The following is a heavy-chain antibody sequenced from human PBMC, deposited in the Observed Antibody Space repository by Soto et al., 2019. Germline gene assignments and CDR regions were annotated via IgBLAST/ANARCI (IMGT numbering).Heavy chain of an antibody. D-gene: IGHD2-15*01. V-gene: IGHV3-33*01. J-gene: IGHJ4*02. CDR2: IWHDGSNK. CDR3: ARDSGDVV. CDR1: GFTFSSFG. Sequence: QVQLVESGGGVVQPGRCLRLSCATSGFTFSSFGMHWVRQAPGKGLEWVAVIWHDGSNKYYADSVKGRFNISRDNFENTLYLQMNSLRAEDTAVYYCARDSGDVVGGQGTLVTVSS.